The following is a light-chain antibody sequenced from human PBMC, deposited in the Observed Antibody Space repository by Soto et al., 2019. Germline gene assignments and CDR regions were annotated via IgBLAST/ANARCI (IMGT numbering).Light chain of an antibody. CDR3: QQYNNWPFT. CDR2: GAS. J-gene: IGKJ3*01. CDR1: QSVSSSY. Sequence: EIVLTQSPGTLSLSPGERVTLSCRASQSVSSSYLAWYQQKPGQAPRLLIYGASTRATGIPARFSGSGSGTEFTLTISSLQSEDFAVYSCQQYNNWPFTFGPGTKVDIK. V-gene: IGKV3D-15*01.